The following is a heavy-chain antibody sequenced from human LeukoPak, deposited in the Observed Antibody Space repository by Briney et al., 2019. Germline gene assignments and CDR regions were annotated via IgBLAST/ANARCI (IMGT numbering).Heavy chain of an antibody. CDR1: GFTFSSHE. D-gene: IGHD3-10*02. V-gene: IGHV3-48*03. CDR2: ISSSGSTI. CDR3: AELGITMIGGV. J-gene: IGHJ6*04. Sequence: GGSLRLSCAASGFTFSSHEMNWVRHAPGKGLEWVSYISSSGSTIYYADSVKGRFTISRDNAKNSLYLQMNSLRAEDTAVYYCAELGITMIGGVWGKGTTVTIAS.